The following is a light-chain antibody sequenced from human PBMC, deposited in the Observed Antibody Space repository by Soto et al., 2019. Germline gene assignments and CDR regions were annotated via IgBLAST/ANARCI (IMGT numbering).Light chain of an antibody. CDR2: EVT. V-gene: IGLV2-8*01. CDR3: SSYTGGNPSYV. Sequence: QSALAQPPSASGSPGQSVTISCTGTSSDVGGYDYVSWYQQHPGKAPKLMIYEVTIRPSGVSDRFSGSKSGNTASLTVSGLQAEDEADYYCSSYTGGNPSYVFXTGTKVTVL. J-gene: IGLJ1*01. CDR1: SSDVGGYDY.